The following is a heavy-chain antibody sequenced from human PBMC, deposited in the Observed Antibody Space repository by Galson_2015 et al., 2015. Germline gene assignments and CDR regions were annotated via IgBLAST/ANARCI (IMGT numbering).Heavy chain of an antibody. CDR2: ITPSSSYT. CDR3: TRGHHGLDV. J-gene: IGHJ6*02. V-gene: IGHV3-11*06. Sequence: SLRLSCAASGLAFSDSYMSWLRQAPGKGLEWVSYITPSSSYTYYAESVKGRFTISRVNAQNSLYLQMNSLRGEDTAVYYCTRGHHGLDVWGQGTTVTVSS. CDR1: GLAFSDSY.